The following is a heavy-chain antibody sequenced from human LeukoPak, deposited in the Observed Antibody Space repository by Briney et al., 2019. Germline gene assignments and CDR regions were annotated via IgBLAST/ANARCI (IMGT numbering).Heavy chain of an antibody. CDR3: ARRYSDSQIDY. CDR1: GYSFTSYW. CDR2: IYPGDSDT. Sequence: TSGESLKISCKGSGYSFTSYWIGWVRQMPGKGLEWMRIIYPGDSDTRYSPSFQGQVIISADKSIGTAYMQWSSLKASDTAMYYCARRYSDSQIDYWGQGTLVTVSS. V-gene: IGHV5-51*01. D-gene: IGHD4-11*01. J-gene: IGHJ4*02.